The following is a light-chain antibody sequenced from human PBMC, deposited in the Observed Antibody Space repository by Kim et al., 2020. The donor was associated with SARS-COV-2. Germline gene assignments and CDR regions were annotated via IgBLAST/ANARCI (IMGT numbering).Light chain of an antibody. CDR2: DVT. CDR1: SSDVGSYKY. J-gene: IGLJ2*01. V-gene: IGLV2-14*03. CDR3: NSFTSSRTVI. Sequence: GHAQPLPCTGTSSDVGSYKYVSWYQQHPGRAPKLIIYDVTHRPSGLSHRFSGFKSGNTAYLTISGLQAEDEADYYCNSFTSSRTVIFGGGTKVTVL.